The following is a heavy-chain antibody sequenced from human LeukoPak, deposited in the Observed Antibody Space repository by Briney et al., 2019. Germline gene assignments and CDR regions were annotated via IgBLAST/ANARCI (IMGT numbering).Heavy chain of an antibody. J-gene: IGHJ5*02. CDR3: ARHSSTNWFDP. CDR2: IYYSGST. Sequence: PSETLSLTCTVSGGSISSSSYSWGWIRQPPGKGLEWIGSIYYSGSTYYNPSLKSRVTISVDTSKNQFSLKLSSVTAADTAVYYCARHSSTNWFDPWGQGTLVTVSS. CDR1: GGSISSSSYS. V-gene: IGHV4-39*01.